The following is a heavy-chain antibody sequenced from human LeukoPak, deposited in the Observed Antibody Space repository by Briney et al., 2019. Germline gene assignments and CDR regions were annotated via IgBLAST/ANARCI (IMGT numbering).Heavy chain of an antibody. V-gene: IGHV3-23*01. CDR1: GFTFSSYA. D-gene: IGHD3-9*01. Sequence: PGGSLRLSCAASGFTFSSYAMSWVRQAPGKGLEWVSGISGSGSSTYYADSVKGRFTISRDNSKNTLSLQMNRLRAEDTAVYYCAKAYNDILTGDHYWGQGTLVTVSS. CDR2: ISGSGSST. CDR3: AKAYNDILTGDHY. J-gene: IGHJ4*02.